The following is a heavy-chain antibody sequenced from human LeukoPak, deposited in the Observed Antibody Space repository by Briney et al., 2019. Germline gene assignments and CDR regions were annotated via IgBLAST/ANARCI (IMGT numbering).Heavy chain of an antibody. J-gene: IGHJ3*02. CDR2: INPSGGST. CDR1: GYTFTSYY. V-gene: IGHV1-46*01. CDR3: AREDGAFDI. Sequence: ASVKASCKASGYTFTSYYMHGVRQAPGQGLEWMGIINPSGGSTSYAQKFQGRVTMTRDMSTSTVYMELSSLRSEDTAVYYCAREDGAFDIWGQGTMVTVSS.